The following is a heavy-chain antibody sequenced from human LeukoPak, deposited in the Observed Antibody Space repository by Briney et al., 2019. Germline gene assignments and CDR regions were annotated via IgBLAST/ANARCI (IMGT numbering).Heavy chain of an antibody. Sequence: SETLSLTCAVYGGSFSGYYWSWIRQPPGKGLEWIGEINHSGSTNYNPSLKSRVTISVDTSKNQFSLKLSSVTAADTAVFYCARRTGTYYYDSSGYSPWRYYFDYWGQGTLVTVSS. CDR2: INHSGST. J-gene: IGHJ4*02. CDR3: ARRTGTYYYDSSGYSPWRYYFDY. D-gene: IGHD3-22*01. V-gene: IGHV4-34*01. CDR1: GGSFSGYY.